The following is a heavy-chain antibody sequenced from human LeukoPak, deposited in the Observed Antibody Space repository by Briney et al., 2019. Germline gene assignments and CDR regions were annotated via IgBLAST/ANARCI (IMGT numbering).Heavy chain of an antibody. J-gene: IGHJ4*02. D-gene: IGHD6-13*01. Sequence: PSEILSLTCTVSGGSISTYLWNWIRQPPGKGLEWIGYIYYSGSTNYNPPLKSRATISVDTSKNQFSLKLSSVTAADTAVYYCARGVYIAAAQYGYWGQGTLVTVSS. CDR2: IYYSGST. CDR1: GGSISTYL. CDR3: ARGVYIAAAQYGY. V-gene: IGHV4-59*01.